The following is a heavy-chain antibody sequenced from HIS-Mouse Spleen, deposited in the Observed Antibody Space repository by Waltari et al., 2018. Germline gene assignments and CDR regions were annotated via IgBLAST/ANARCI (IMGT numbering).Heavy chain of an antibody. D-gene: IGHD6-13*01. J-gene: IGHJ2*01. V-gene: IGHV4-39*07. Sequence: QLQLQESGPGLVKPSETLSLTCTVSGGSISSSSYYWGWIRQPPGKGLEWIGSIYYSGRTYYHPSLKIRCTISVDTSKTQFSLKLSSVTAADTAVYYCAREIPYSSSWYDWYFDLWGRGTLVTVSS. CDR2: IYYSGRT. CDR1: GGSISSSSYY. CDR3: AREIPYSSSWYDWYFDL.